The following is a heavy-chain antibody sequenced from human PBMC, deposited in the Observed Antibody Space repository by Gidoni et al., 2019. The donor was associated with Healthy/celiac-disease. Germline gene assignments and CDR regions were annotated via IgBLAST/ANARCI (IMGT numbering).Heavy chain of an antibody. CDR2: IKGDGSST. CDR3: ARGSSPAAAGLNWFDP. D-gene: IGHD6-13*01. V-gene: IGHV3-74*01. J-gene: IGHJ5*02. CDR1: GFTFSSYW. Sequence: EVQLVESGGGLVQPAGSLRLSCAASGFTFSSYWMHWVRQAPGKGLVWVSRIKGDGSSTSYADSVKGRFTISRDNAKNTLYLQMNSLRAEDTAVYYCARGSSPAAAGLNWFDPWGQGTLVTVSS.